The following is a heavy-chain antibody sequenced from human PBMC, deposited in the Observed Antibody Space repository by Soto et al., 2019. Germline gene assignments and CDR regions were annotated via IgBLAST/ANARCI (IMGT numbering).Heavy chain of an antibody. J-gene: IGHJ6*02. Sequence: SETLSLTCTVSGGSISRSSYYWGWIRQPPGKGLEWIGSIYYSGSTYYNPSLKSRVTISVDTSKNQFPLKLSSVTAADTAVYYCARITIFGVVINEGMDVWGQGTTVTVSS. D-gene: IGHD3-3*01. CDR2: IYYSGST. V-gene: IGHV4-39*01. CDR3: ARITIFGVVINEGMDV. CDR1: GGSISRSSYY.